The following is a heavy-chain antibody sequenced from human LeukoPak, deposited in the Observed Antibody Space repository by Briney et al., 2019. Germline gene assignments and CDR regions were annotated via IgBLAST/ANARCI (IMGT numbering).Heavy chain of an antibody. V-gene: IGHV4-30-4*08. J-gene: IGHJ4*02. CDR1: GGSISSGDYY. Sequence: SQTLSLTCTVSGGSISSGDYYWSWIRQPPGKGLEWIGYIYYSGSTYYNPSLKSRVTISVDTSKNQFSLKLSSVTAADTAVYYCASGPMTMVVTPGLGGFDYWGQGTLVTVSS. CDR3: ASGPMTMVVTPGLGGFDY. CDR2: IYYSGST. D-gene: IGHD4-23*01.